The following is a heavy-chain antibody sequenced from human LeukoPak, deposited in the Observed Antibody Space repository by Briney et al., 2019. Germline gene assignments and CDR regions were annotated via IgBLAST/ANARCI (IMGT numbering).Heavy chain of an antibody. D-gene: IGHD3-10*01. V-gene: IGHV5-51*01. CDR2: IYPGDSDT. J-gene: IGHJ4*02. Sequence: GESLKISCKGSGYSFTSYWIGWVRQMPGKGLEWMGIIYPGDSDTRYSPSFQGQVTISADKSISTAYLQWSSLKASDTAMYYCARVVRGVISPNLYYFDYWGQGTLVTVPS. CDR1: GYSFTSYW. CDR3: ARVVRGVISPNLYYFDY.